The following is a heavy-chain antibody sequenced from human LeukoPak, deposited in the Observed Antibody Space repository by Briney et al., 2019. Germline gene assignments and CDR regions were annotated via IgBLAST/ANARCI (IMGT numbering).Heavy chain of an antibody. V-gene: IGHV4-39*07. J-gene: IGHJ4*02. CDR1: GGSISSSSYY. CDR3: EKSAYDILLDY. Sequence: SETLSLTCTVSGGSISSSSYYWGWIRQPPGKGLEWIANIYYSGTTYYNPSLKSRVTISVDTSKNQFSLRLSSVTAADTAFFFWEKSAYDILLDYWGQGTLVSVSS. CDR2: IYYSGTT. D-gene: IGHD3-9*01.